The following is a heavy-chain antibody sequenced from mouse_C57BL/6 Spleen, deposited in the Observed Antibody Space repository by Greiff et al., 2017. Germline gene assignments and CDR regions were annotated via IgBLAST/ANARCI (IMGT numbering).Heavy chain of an antibody. Sequence: EVKLVESGGGLVQPGESLKLSCESNEYEFPSHDMSWVRKTPEKRLELVAAINSDGGSTSYPDTMERRFIISRDNTKKTLYLQMSSLRSEDTALYYCARQDYGSSYVSYYFDYWGQGTTLTVSS. CDR1: EYEFPSHD. CDR2: INSDGGST. J-gene: IGHJ2*01. CDR3: ARQDYGSSYVSYYFDY. V-gene: IGHV5-2*01. D-gene: IGHD1-1*01.